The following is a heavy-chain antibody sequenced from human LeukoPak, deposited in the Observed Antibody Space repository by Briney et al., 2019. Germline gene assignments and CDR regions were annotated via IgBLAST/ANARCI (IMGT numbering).Heavy chain of an antibody. D-gene: IGHD5-12*01. CDR1: GFTFSSYA. V-gene: IGHV3-23*01. CDR2: ISGSGGST. CDR3: AKGGRYSGYDKRAYYYYYYMDV. J-gene: IGHJ6*03. Sequence: PGGSLRLSCAASGFTFSSYAMSWVRQAPGKGLEWVSAISGSGGSTYYADSVKGRFTISRDNSKNTLYLQMNSLRAEDTAVYYCAKGGRYSGYDKRAYYYYYYMDVWGKGTTVTVSS.